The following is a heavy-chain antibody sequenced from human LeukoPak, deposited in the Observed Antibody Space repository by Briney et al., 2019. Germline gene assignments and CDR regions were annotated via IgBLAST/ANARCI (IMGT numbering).Heavy chain of an antibody. Sequence: ASVKVSCKASGYTFTGYCMHWVRQAPGQGLEWMGWINPNSGGTNYAQKFQGWVTMTRDTSISTAYMELSRLRSDDTAVYYCARAYCSSTSCYGPWFDPWGQGTLVTVSS. CDR3: ARAYCSSTSCYGPWFDP. CDR2: INPNSGGT. J-gene: IGHJ5*02. V-gene: IGHV1-2*04. D-gene: IGHD2-2*01. CDR1: GYTFTGYC.